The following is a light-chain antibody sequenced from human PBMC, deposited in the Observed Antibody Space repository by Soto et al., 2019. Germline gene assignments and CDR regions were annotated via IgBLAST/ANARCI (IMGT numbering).Light chain of an antibody. CDR3: QQSDNLPLT. CDR1: QDINNY. J-gene: IGKJ4*01. V-gene: IGKV1-33*01. CDR2: DAS. Sequence: DIQMTQSPSSLSASVGDKVTITCQASQDINNYLNWYQQKPGKAPKLLIYDASHLETGVPSRFSGSGSATDFTFAISSLQTEDIATDYCQQSDNLPLTFGGGTKVQI.